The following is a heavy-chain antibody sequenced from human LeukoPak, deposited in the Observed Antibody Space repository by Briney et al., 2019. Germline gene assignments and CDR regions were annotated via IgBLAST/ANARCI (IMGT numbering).Heavy chain of an antibody. CDR2: IWFDGSNK. CDR1: GFTFSSYG. D-gene: IGHD3-10*01. Sequence: GGSLRLSCAASGFTFSSYGMHWVRQAPGKGLEWVAVIWFDGSNKYDADSVKGRFTISRDNSKNTLYLQMNSLRAEDTAVYYCARGVGSMVRGVFDPWGQGTLVTVSS. J-gene: IGHJ5*02. V-gene: IGHV3-33*01. CDR3: ARGVGSMVRGVFDP.